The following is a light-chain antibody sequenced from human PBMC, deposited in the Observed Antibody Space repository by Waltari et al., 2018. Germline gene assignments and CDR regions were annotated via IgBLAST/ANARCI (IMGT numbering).Light chain of an antibody. J-gene: IGLJ3*02. Sequence: SEVTQSPSVSVSPGETAIITCSGHSFGDKYVSWYPQTEGQSPLLLIYQDSNRPSGIPGRFSGSSSGNTATLAITAVQAADEGDYYCQALDTSTSVVFGGGTKLTVL. CDR3: QALDTSTSVV. CDR2: QDS. CDR1: SFGDKY. V-gene: IGLV3-1*01.